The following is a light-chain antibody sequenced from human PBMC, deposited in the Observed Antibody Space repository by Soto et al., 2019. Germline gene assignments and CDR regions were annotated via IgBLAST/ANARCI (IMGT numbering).Light chain of an antibody. Sequence: EIVMTQSPATLSVSPGERATLSCRASQSISSYVAWYQQKPGQAPRLLIYGASTTATGIPARFSGSGSGTEFTLTISSLQSEDFAVYNCQQYNKWPRTFGQGTKVDIK. CDR1: QSISSY. V-gene: IGKV3-15*01. J-gene: IGKJ2*01. CDR3: QQYNKWPRT. CDR2: GAS.